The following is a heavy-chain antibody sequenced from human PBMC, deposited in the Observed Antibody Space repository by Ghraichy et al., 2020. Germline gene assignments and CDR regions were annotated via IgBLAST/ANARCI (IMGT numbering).Heavy chain of an antibody. CDR2: ISYDGSNK. D-gene: IGHD6-19*01. CDR3: AEGLAVAGTHFDY. J-gene: IGHJ4*02. V-gene: IGHV3-30*04. CDR1: GFTFSSYA. Sequence: GESLNISCAASGFTFSSYAMHWVRQAPGKGLEWVAVISYDGSNKYYADSVKGRFTISRDNSKNTLYLQMNSLRAEDTAVYYCAEGLAVAGTHFDYWGQGTLVTVSS.